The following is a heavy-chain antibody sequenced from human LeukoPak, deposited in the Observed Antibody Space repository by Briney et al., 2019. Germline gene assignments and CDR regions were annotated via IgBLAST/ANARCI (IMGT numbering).Heavy chain of an antibody. CDR3: ARDQIAVAGPFDY. J-gene: IGHJ4*02. D-gene: IGHD6-19*01. V-gene: IGHV1-18*01. CDR2: ISPYNGNT. CDR1: GYTFTSYG. Sequence: ASVKVSCKASGYTFTSYGFSWVRQAPGQGLEWMRWISPYNGNTNSAQELQGRLTMTTDTSTSTAYMELRSLRSDDTAVYYCARDQIAVAGPFDYWGQGTLVTVSS.